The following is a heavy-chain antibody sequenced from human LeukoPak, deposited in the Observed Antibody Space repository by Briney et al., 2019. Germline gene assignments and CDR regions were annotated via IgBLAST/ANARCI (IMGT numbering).Heavy chain of an antibody. D-gene: IGHD4-23*01. Sequence: GGSLRLSCAASGFTFDDYGMGWVRQAPGKGLEWVSGLNWNGGSTVYADSVKGQFTISRDNAKNSLYLQMNGLRAEDTALYYCARGPAVTSPYWYFDLWGRGTLVTVSS. V-gene: IGHV3-20*04. J-gene: IGHJ2*01. CDR3: ARGPAVTSPYWYFDL. CDR1: GFTFDDYG. CDR2: LNWNGGST.